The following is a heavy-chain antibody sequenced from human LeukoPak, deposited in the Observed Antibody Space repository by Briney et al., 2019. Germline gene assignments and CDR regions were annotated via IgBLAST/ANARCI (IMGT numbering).Heavy chain of an antibody. D-gene: IGHD3-22*01. J-gene: IGHJ3*02. V-gene: IGHV3-23*01. CDR3: ARAPPSYYDSSGSDAFDI. CDR2: ISGSGGST. Sequence: GGSLRLSCAASGFTFSNYAMSWVRQAPGKGLEWVSAISGSGGSTYYADSVKGRFTISRDNAKNSLYLQMNSLRAEDTAVYYCARAPPSYYDSSGSDAFDIWGQGTMVTVSS. CDR1: GFTFSNYA.